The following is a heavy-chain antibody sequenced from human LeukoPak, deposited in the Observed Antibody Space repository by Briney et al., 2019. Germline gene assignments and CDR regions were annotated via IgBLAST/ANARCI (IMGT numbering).Heavy chain of an antibody. CDR3: AKDRYPFGELSNPVDY. CDR1: EFTFSNYD. CDR2: ISYDGNKK. D-gene: IGHD3-10*01. Sequence: GGSLRLSCVASEFTFSNYDMHWVRQAPGKGLEWVAVISYDGNKKYYADSVKGRFTISRDNPKNTLYLQMNSLRTEDTAVYYCAKDRYPFGELSNPVDYWGQGTLVTVSS. V-gene: IGHV3-30*18. J-gene: IGHJ4*02.